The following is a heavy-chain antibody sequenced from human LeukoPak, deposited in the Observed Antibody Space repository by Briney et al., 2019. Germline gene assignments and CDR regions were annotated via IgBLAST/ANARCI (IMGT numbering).Heavy chain of an antibody. J-gene: IGHJ3*02. V-gene: IGHV4-59*01. Sequence: SETLSLTCTVSGGSISSYYWSWIRQPPGKGLEWIGYIYYNGSTNYNPSLKSRVTISVDTSKNQFSLKLSSVTAADTAVYYCAREGDSSGYYAFDIWGQGTMVTVSS. CDR2: IYYNGST. D-gene: IGHD3-22*01. CDR3: AREGDSSGYYAFDI. CDR1: GGSISSYY.